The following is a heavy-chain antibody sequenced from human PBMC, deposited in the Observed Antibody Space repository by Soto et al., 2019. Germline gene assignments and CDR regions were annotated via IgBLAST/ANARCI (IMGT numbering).Heavy chain of an antibody. CDR2: ISYDGRNK. Sequence: QVQLVESGGGVVQPGRSLRLSCAASGFTFSSYGMHWVRQAPGKGLEWVAVISYDGRNKYYADSVKGRFTITSDNSKNMLYLQMNSLRAEDTAVYYCAKALVDEMATIFYYYYGLDVWGQGTTVTVSS. CDR3: AKALVDEMATIFYYYYGLDV. J-gene: IGHJ6*02. D-gene: IGHD5-12*01. CDR1: GFTFSSYG. V-gene: IGHV3-30*18.